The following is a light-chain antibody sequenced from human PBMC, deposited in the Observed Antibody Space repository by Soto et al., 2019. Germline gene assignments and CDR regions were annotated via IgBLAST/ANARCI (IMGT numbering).Light chain of an antibody. CDR2: GAS. J-gene: IGKJ1*01. CDR3: QQYGSWT. V-gene: IGKV3-20*01. Sequence: EIVLTQSPGTLSLSPGERATLSCRASQSVSSSYLAWYQQKPGQAPRLLIYGASSRATGIPDRFSGSGSGTDFTLTISRLEPKDFAVYYCQQYGSWTFGQGTKVEIK. CDR1: QSVSSSY.